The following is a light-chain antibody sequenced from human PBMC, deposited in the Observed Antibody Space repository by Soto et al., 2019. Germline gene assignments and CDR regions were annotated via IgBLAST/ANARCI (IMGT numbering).Light chain of an antibody. CDR2: GAS. CDR3: QQYYDWPLVT. J-gene: IGKJ4*01. V-gene: IGKV3-15*01. CDR1: QSISTN. Sequence: MTQSPATLSVSPGERVSPSCRASQSISTNLAWYQQKPGQAPRLLIYGASTRDTHIPDRFSGTGSETEFTLSVSSLQSEDFAIYYCQQYYDWPLVTFGGGTRVEI.